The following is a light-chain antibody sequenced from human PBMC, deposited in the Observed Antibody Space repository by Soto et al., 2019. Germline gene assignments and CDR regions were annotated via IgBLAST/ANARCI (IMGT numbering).Light chain of an antibody. Sequence: EIVLTQSPGTLSLSPGERATFSCRASQSVSGSYLAWYQQKPGQAPRLLIYGASSRATGIPDRFSGSGSGTDFTLTISRLEPEDFAVYYCQQYGSSPVTFGQGTKVEIK. CDR1: QSVSGSY. J-gene: IGKJ1*01. CDR3: QQYGSSPVT. CDR2: GAS. V-gene: IGKV3-20*01.